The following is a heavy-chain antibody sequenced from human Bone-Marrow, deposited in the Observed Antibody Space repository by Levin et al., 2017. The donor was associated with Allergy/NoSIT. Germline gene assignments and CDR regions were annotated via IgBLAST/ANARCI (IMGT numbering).Heavy chain of an antibody. J-gene: IGHJ4*02. Sequence: GESLKISCAASGFTFSSYGMHWVRQAPGKGLEWVAVIWYDGSNKYYADSVKGRFTISRDNSKNTLYLQMNSLRAEDTAVYYCARQIRGCTFGGVIVKGRFAFDYWGQGTLVTVSS. D-gene: IGHD3-16*02. CDR2: IWYDGSNK. CDR3: ARQIRGCTFGGVIVKGRFAFDY. CDR1: GFTFSSYG. V-gene: IGHV3-33*01.